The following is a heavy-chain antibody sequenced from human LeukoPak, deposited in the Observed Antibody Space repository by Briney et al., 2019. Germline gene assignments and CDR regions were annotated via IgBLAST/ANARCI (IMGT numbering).Heavy chain of an antibody. CDR2: ISSDGRYK. J-gene: IGHJ4*02. D-gene: IGHD1-20*01. Sequence: GGSLRLSCAASGFTFSGYTMHWVRQAPGKGLEWVAFISSDGRYKSHADSVKGRCTISRDNSKNTLYLQMNSLRAEDTAVYYCAKDVKYNWNYIDYWGQGTLVTVSS. CDR1: GFTFSGYT. CDR3: AKDVKYNWNYIDY. V-gene: IGHV3-30*04.